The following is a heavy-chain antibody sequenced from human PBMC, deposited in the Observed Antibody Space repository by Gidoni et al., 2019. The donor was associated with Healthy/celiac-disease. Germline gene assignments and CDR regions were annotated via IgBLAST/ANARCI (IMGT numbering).Heavy chain of an antibody. CDR3: AKATLRELVDY. D-gene: IGHD1-26*01. CDR2: ISGSGGST. J-gene: IGHJ4*02. V-gene: IGHV3-23*01. CDR1: GFTFSSYA. Sequence: EVQLLESGGGVVQRGGSVRPSCAASGFTFSSYAMSWVRQAPGEGLEWLSAISGSGGSTYYADAVKGRFSISRDNAKNTLYLQMNSRRGEDTAVYYCAKATLRELVDYWGQGTLVTVSS.